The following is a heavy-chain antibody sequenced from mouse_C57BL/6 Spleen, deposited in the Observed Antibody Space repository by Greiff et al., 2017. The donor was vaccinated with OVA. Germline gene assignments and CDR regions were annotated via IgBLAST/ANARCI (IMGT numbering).Heavy chain of an antibody. Sequence: EVQLQQSGPELVKPGASVKISCKASGYTFTDYYMNWVKQSHGKSLEWIGDLNPNNGGTSYNQKLKGKATLTVDKSSSPAYMELLSLTSEDSAVYYCARSEDYYGSRTLLAYWGQGTRVTVSA. V-gene: IGHV1-26*01. CDR3: ARSEDYYGSRTLLAY. J-gene: IGHJ3*01. CDR1: GYTFTDYY. D-gene: IGHD1-1*01. CDR2: LNPNNGGT.